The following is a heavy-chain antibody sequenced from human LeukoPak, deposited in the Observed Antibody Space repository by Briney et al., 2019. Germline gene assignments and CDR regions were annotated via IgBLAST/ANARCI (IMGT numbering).Heavy chain of an antibody. J-gene: IGHJ4*02. CDR1: GGSISSYY. Sequence: SETLSLTCTVSGGSISSYYWSWVRQPAWKGLEWIGRIYSSGSTNYNPSLKSRVTMPVDTSKNQFSLKLRSVTAADTAVYYCAREVRSSGYSLDYWGQGTLVTVSS. CDR2: IYSSGST. V-gene: IGHV4-4*07. CDR3: AREVRSSGYSLDY. D-gene: IGHD3-22*01.